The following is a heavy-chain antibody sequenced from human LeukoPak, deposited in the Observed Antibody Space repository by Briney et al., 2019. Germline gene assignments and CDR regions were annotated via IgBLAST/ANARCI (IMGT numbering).Heavy chain of an antibody. V-gene: IGHV1-69*05. CDR3: ARTMYSSSSLTPRYYYYYYYMDV. J-gene: IGHJ6*03. CDR2: IIPIFGTA. CDR1: GGTFSSYA. Sequence: GSSVKVSCKASGGTFSSYAISWVRQAPGQGLEWMGGIIPIFGTANYAQKFQGRVTITTDESTSTAYMELSSPRSEDTAVYYCARTMYSSSSLTPRYYYYYYYMDVWGKGTTVTVSS. D-gene: IGHD6-6*01.